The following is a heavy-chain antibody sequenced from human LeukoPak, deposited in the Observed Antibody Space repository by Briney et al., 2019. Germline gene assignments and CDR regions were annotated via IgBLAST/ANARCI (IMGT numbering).Heavy chain of an antibody. J-gene: IGHJ3*02. CDR3: AGQDYERGGRPFDI. CDR2: ISSSGSTI. V-gene: IGHV3-48*03. CDR1: GFTFSSYE. D-gene: IGHD3-16*01. Sequence: GGSLRLSCAASGFTFSSYEMNWVRQAPGKGLEWVTCISSSGSTIYYADSVKGRFTISRDNAKNSLYLQLNSLRAEDTAVYYGAGQDYERGGRPFDIGGQGTMVTVSS.